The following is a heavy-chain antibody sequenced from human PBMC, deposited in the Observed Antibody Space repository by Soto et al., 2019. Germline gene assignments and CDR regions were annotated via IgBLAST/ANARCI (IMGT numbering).Heavy chain of an antibody. Sequence: ASVKVSCKASGGTFSSYAISWVRQAPGQGLEWMGGIIPIFGTANYAQKFQGRVTITADKSTSTAYMELSSLRSEDTAVYYCARAPYDFWSGYYNRYGMDVWGQGTKVTVYS. CDR1: GGTFSSYA. D-gene: IGHD3-3*01. J-gene: IGHJ6*02. CDR3: ARAPYDFWSGYYNRYGMDV. CDR2: IIPIFGTA. V-gene: IGHV1-69*06.